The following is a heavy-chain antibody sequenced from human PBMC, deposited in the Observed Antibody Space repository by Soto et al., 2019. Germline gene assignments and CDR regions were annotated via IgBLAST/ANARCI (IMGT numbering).Heavy chain of an antibody. CDR2: ISRYGDIT. CDR1: GFTFNIYA. Sequence: GGSLRLSCAASGFTFNIYAMTWVRQAPGKGREWVSAISRYGDITYYADSVEGRFTISRDNSKNTLYLQMNSLRAEDTAVYYCAKDRYLDHDSRGYLFDNWGQGTLVTVSS. CDR3: AKDRYLDHDSRGYLFDN. J-gene: IGHJ4*02. D-gene: IGHD3-22*01. V-gene: IGHV3-23*01.